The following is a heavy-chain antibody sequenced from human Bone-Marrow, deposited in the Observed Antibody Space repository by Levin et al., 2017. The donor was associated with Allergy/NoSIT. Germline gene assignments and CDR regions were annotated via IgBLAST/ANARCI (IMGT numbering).Heavy chain of an antibody. J-gene: IGHJ6*02. Sequence: GGSLRLSCAASGFTFSSYEMNWVRQAPGKGLEWVSYISSSGSTIYYADSVKGRFTISRDNAKNSLYLQMNSLRAEDTAVYYCASHYDFWSGYLSYYYYGMDVWGQGTTVAVSS. V-gene: IGHV3-48*03. CDR2: ISSSGSTI. CDR1: GFTFSSYE. D-gene: IGHD3-3*01. CDR3: ASHYDFWSGYLSYYYYGMDV.